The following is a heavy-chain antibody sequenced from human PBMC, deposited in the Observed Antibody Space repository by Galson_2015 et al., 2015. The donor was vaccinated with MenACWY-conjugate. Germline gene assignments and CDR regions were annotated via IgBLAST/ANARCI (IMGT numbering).Heavy chain of an antibody. V-gene: IGHV1-3*01. CDR3: AREIVLAPAASWGVYFYGMDV. J-gene: IGHJ6*02. CDR2: INAGNGNT. Sequence: SVKVSCKASGYTFTNYAMHWVRQAPGQRLEWMGWINAGNGNTKYSQKFQGRVSITSDTSASTAYMELSSLRSEDTAVYYCAREIVLAPAASWGVYFYGMDVWGQGTTVTVSS. D-gene: IGHD2-2*01. CDR1: GYTFTNYA.